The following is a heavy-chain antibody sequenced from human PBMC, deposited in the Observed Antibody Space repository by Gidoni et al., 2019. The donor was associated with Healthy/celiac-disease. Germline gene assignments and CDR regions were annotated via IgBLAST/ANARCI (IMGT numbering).Heavy chain of an antibody. CDR3: ARRGSASFNSDL. D-gene: IGHD1-26*01. J-gene: IGHJ5*02. V-gene: IGHV3-72*01. CDR2: YTT. Sequence: YTTEYAASVQGRFTISRDDSENSVFLQMNSLKPEDSAVYYCARRGSASFNSDLWGQGTLVTVSS.